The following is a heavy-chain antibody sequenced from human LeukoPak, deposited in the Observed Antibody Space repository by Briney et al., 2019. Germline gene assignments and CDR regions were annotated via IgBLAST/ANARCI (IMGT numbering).Heavy chain of an antibody. CDR2: VYYSGST. J-gene: IGHJ3*02. V-gene: IGHV4-39*07. CDR3: ARETNYYDSRRRAFDI. Sequence: SETLSLTCTVSGGSISSSSYNWGWIRQPPGKGLEWIGSVYYSGSTYYNPSLKSRVTISVDTSKNQFSLKLSSVTAADTAVYYCARETNYYDSRRRAFDIWGQGTMVTVSS. D-gene: IGHD3-22*01. CDR1: GGSISSSSYN.